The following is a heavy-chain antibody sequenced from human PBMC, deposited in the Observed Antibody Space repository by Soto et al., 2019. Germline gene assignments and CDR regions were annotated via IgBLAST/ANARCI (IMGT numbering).Heavy chain of an antibody. CDR2: ISPMFGAA. V-gene: IGHV1-69*19. D-gene: IGHD3-10*01. Sequence: QVQLVQSGAEMKKPGSSVKVSCQSSGGTFNTYAMNWVRQAPGQGPEWMGDISPMFGAANYAPKVQGRVTITADESTGTSYMQLSSLTSEDTALYFWAREVQVHAPAFVYWGQGTLVTVSS. J-gene: IGHJ4*02. CDR1: GGTFNTYA. CDR3: AREVQVHAPAFVY.